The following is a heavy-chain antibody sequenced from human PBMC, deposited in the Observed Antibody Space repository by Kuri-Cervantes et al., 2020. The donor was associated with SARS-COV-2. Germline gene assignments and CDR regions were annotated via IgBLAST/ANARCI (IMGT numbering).Heavy chain of an antibody. Sequence: ASVKVSCKASGYTFTNYGISWVRQAPGQGLEWMGWISGYNGNTEYTQKLQGRVTMTTDTSTSTAYMELRSLRSDDTAVYFCARDRYCASTTCSLSPWGQGTLVTAPQ. V-gene: IGHV1-18*01. D-gene: IGHD2-2*01. CDR1: GYTFTNYG. CDR2: ISGYNGNT. CDR3: ARDRYCASTTCSLSP. J-gene: IGHJ1*01.